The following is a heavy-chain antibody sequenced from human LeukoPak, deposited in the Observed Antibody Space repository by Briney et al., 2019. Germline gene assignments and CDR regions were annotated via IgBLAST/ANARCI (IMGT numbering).Heavy chain of an antibody. Sequence: SETLSLTCAVSGYSISSGYYCGWIRQPPGKGLEWIGSIYHSGSTYYNPSLKSRVTISVDTSKNQFSLKLSSVTAADTAVYYCARTVQRYYYDSSGLRRVAFDIWGQGTMVTVSS. CDR2: IYHSGST. J-gene: IGHJ3*02. CDR3: ARTVQRYYYDSSGLRRVAFDI. CDR1: GYSISSGYY. V-gene: IGHV4-38-2*01. D-gene: IGHD3-22*01.